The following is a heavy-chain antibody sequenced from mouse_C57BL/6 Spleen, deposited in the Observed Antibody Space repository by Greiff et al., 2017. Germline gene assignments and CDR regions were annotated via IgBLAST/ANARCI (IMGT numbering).Heavy chain of an antibody. CDR3: ARDPYPFAY. J-gene: IGHJ3*01. CDR1: GFTFSSYA. Sequence: EVQVVESGGGLVKPGGSLKLSCAASGFTFSSYAMSWVRQTPEKRLEWVATISDGGSYTYYPDNVKGRFTISRDNAKNNLYLQMSHLKSEDTAMYYCARDPYPFAYWGQGTLVTVSA. D-gene: IGHD2-10*01. CDR2: ISDGGSYT. V-gene: IGHV5-4*01.